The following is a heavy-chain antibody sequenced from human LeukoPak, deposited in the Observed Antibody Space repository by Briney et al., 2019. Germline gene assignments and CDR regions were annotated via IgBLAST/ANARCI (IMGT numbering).Heavy chain of an antibody. Sequence: TSETLSLTCTVSGGSISSSRYYWGWIRQPPGQGLEWIGSIYYSGSTYYNPSLKSRVTISVDTSKNQCSLKLSSVTAADTAVYYCARNGGDCTGGSCYSHWFDPWGQGTLVTVSS. CDR1: GGSISSSRYY. V-gene: IGHV4-39*01. D-gene: IGHD2-15*01. J-gene: IGHJ5*02. CDR3: ARNGGDCTGGSCYSHWFDP. CDR2: IYYSGST.